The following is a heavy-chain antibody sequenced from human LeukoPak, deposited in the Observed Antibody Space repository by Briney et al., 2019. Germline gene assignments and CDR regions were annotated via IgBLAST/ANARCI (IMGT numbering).Heavy chain of an antibody. J-gene: IGHJ4*02. Sequence: HAGGSLRLSCAASGFTFSSYGMHWVRQAPGKGLEWVAVISYDGSNKYYADSVKGRFTISRDNSKNTLYLQMNSLRAEDTAVYYCASFPPPGYSYPLPEFYFDYWGQGTLVTVSS. CDR3: ASFPPPGYSYPLPEFYFDY. V-gene: IGHV3-30*03. CDR2: ISYDGSNK. CDR1: GFTFSSYG. D-gene: IGHD5-18*01.